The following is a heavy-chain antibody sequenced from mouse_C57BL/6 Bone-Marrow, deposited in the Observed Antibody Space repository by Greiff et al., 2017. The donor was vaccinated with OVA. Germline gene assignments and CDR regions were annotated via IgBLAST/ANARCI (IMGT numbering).Heavy chain of an antibody. J-gene: IGHJ2*01. Sequence: QVQLQQPGAELVKPGASVKLSCKASGYTFTSYWMHWVKQRPGQGLEWIGMIHPNSGSTNYNEKFKSKATLTVDKSSSTAYMQLSSLTSEDSAVYDCARSVTTVVSTGYWGKGTTLTVSS. CDR3: ARSVTTVVSTGY. V-gene: IGHV1-64*01. CDR2: IHPNSGST. D-gene: IGHD1-1*01. CDR1: GYTFTSYW.